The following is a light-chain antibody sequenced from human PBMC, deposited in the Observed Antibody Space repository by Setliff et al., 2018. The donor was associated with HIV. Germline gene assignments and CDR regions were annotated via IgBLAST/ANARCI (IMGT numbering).Light chain of an antibody. CDR1: SSDVGAYNY. CDR2: DVS. CDR3: TSYTSYSSVV. Sequence: SVLAQPASVSGSPGQSIAISRTGASSDVGAYNYVSWYQQHPGKAPKLMIYDVSKRPSGVSNRFSGSKSGNTASLTISGLQAEDEADYYCTSYTSYSSVVFGGGTK. V-gene: IGLV2-14*01. J-gene: IGLJ2*01.